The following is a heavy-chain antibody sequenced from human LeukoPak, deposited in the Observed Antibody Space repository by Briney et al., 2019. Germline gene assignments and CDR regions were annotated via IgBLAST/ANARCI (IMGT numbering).Heavy chain of an antibody. Sequence: GGSLKLSCAASGFAFSGSAVDWIRQAPGKGLEWIGRIRSRANSYVTVYPAAVTGRFIISRDDSGNTAYLQMNSLRAEDTAVYYCARDPGYSSSWGHYYYYGMDVWGQGTTVTVSS. CDR3: ARDPGYSSSWGHYYYYGMDV. CDR2: IRSRANSYVT. J-gene: IGHJ6*02. CDR1: GFAFSGSA. D-gene: IGHD6-13*01. V-gene: IGHV3-73*01.